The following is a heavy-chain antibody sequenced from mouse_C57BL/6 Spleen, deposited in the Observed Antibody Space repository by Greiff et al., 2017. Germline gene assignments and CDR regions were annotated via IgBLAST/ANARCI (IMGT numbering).Heavy chain of an antibody. J-gene: IGHJ4*01. V-gene: IGHV2-5*01. CDR2: IWRGGST. CDR1: GFSLTSYG. D-gene: IGHD1-1*01. Sequence: QVQLQQSGPGLVQPSQSLSITCTVSGFSLTSYGVHWVRQSPGKGLEWLGVIWRGGSTDYNAAFMSRLSITKDNSKSQVFCKMNSLQADDTAIYYCAKSHYYGSSLYAMDYWGQGTSVTVSS. CDR3: AKSHYYGSSLYAMDY.